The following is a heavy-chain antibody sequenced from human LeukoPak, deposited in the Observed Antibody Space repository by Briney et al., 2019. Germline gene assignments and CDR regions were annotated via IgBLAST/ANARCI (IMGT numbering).Heavy chain of an antibody. CDR3: ALGSGSYSGSWYFDL. J-gene: IGHJ2*01. V-gene: IGHV4-31*03. Sequence: SQTLSLTCTVSGGSLNSGASYWNWIRHHPGNGLEWIGYIYYSGSTYYNPSLKSRVTISIDTSKKQFSLKLSSVTAADTAVYYCALGSGSYSGSWYFDLWGRGTLVTVSS. CDR2: IYYSGST. CDR1: GGSLNSGASY. D-gene: IGHD3-10*01.